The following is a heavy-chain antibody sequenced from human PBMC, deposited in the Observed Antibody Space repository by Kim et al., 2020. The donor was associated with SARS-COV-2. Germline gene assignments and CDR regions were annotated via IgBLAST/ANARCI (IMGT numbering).Heavy chain of an antibody. CDR3: AREFLTGKADWFDP. D-gene: IGHD3-9*01. J-gene: IGHJ5*02. Sequence: NPSLKSRVTIAVDTSKNQFSLKLSSVTAADTAVYYCAREFLTGKADWFDPWGQGTLVTVSS. V-gene: IGHV4-31*02.